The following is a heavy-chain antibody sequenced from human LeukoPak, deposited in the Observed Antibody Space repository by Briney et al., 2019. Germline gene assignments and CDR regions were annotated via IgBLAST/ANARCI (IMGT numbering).Heavy chain of an antibody. CDR3: TRDPDKSSKVDY. CDR1: GFTFSDYY. J-gene: IGHJ4*02. CDR2: IDSSGRAL. D-gene: IGHD3-9*01. V-gene: IGHV3-11*01. Sequence: GGSLRLSCAASGFTFSDYYMSWIRQTPGKGLEWVSYIDSSGRALYYADFVNGRFTISRDNAKNSLFLQMDSLRAEDTAVYYCTRDPDKSSKVDYWGQGTLVIVSS.